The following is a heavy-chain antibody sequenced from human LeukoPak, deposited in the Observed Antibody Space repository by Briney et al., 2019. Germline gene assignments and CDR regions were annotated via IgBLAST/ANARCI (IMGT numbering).Heavy chain of an antibody. CDR1: GFXFSRYW. V-gene: IGHV3-7*04. D-gene: IGHD5-12*01. J-gene: IGHJ4*02. Sequence: GGSLRLSCAASGFXFSRYWISWVRQAPGKGLEWVANIKEDGSEKHHVDSVKGRFTISRDNAKNSLYLQMNSLRVEDTAVYYCAREPPTTRFDYWGQGILVTVSS. CDR3: AREPPTTRFDY. CDR2: IKEDGSEK.